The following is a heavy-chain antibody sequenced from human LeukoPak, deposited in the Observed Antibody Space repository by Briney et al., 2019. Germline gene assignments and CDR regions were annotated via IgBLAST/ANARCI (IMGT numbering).Heavy chain of an antibody. CDR3: ARAVAARPDYYYYMDV. D-gene: IGHD6-6*01. CDR2: IRYDGSNK. J-gene: IGHJ6*03. Sequence: GGSLRLSCAASGFTFSSYGMHWVRQAPGKGLEWVAFIRYDGSNKYYADSVKGRFTISRDNSKNTLYLQMNSLRAEDTALYYCARAVAARPDYYYYMDVWGKGTTVTVSS. CDR1: GFTFSSYG. V-gene: IGHV3-30*02.